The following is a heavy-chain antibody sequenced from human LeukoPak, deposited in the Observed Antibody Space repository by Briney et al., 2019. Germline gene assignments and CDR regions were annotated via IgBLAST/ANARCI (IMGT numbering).Heavy chain of an antibody. Sequence: PGGSLRLSCAASGFTFSSYAMSWVRQAPGKGLEWVSAISGSGGSTYYADSVKGRFTISRDNSKNTLYLQMNSLRAEDTAVYYCVKGSDYGDYRYDLYYFDYWGQGTLVIVSS. D-gene: IGHD4-17*01. CDR2: ISGSGGST. V-gene: IGHV3-23*01. CDR1: GFTFSSYA. CDR3: VKGSDYGDYRYDLYYFDY. J-gene: IGHJ4*02.